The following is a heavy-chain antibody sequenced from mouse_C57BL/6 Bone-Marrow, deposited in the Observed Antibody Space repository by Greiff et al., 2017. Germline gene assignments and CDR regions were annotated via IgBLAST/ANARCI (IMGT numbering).Heavy chain of an antibody. Sequence: VQVVESGAELARPGASVKLSCKASGYTFTSYGISWVKQRPGQGLEWIGEIYPRNGNTYYNEKFKGKATLTADKSSSTAYMELRSLTSEDSAVYCGARSGCFYYGYWGQGTTLTVSS. V-gene: IGHV1-81*01. D-gene: IGHD3-1*01. CDR1: GYTFTSYG. CDR2: IYPRNGNT. CDR3: ARSGCFYYGY. J-gene: IGHJ2*01.